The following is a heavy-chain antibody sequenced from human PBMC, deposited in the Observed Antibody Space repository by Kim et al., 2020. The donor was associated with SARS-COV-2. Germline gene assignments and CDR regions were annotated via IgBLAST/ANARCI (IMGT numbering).Heavy chain of an antibody. V-gene: IGHV3-9*01. J-gene: IGHJ3*01. CDR3: AKDTRRLVVYAYDGFDV. CDR2: LSWNSNSV. CDR1: GFTFNDYG. D-gene: IGHD2-8*02. Sequence: GGSLRLSCAASGFTFNDYGMHCVRQAPGKGLEWVSGLSWNSNSVGYADSVKGRFTISRDNAKNSLYLQMNSLRTEDTALYYCAKDTRRLVVYAYDGFDVWGQGAMVTVSS.